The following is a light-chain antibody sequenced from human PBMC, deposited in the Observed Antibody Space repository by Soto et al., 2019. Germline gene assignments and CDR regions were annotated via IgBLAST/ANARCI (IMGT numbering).Light chain of an antibody. CDR1: SSNIGNNY. J-gene: IGLJ1*01. CDR3: GTWDSSLSAHV. Sequence: QSVLTQPPSVSAAPGQKVTISCSGSSSNIGNNYVSWYQQLPGTAPKLLIYDNNKRPSGIPDRFSGSKPGTSATLGITGLQTGDEADYYCGTWDSSLSAHVFGTGTKLTVL. V-gene: IGLV1-51*01. CDR2: DNN.